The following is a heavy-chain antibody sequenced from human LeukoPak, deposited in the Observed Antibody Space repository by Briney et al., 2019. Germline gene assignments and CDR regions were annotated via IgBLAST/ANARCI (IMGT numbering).Heavy chain of an antibody. CDR3: ARPFFCGGDCYSSGGAFDI. CDR1: GYSISSGYY. J-gene: IGHJ3*02. V-gene: IGHV4-38-2*01. Sequence: SETLSLTCAVSGYSISSGYYWGWIRQPPGKGLEWIASIYHSGSTYYNPSLKSRVTISVDTSKNQFSLKLSSVTAADTAVYYCARPFFCGGDCYSSGGAFDIWGQGTMVTVSS. D-gene: IGHD2-21*01. CDR2: IYHSGST.